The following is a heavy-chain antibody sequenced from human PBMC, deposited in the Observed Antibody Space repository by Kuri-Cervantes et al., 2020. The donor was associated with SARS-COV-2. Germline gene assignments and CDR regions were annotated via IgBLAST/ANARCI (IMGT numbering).Heavy chain of an antibody. D-gene: IGHD3-3*01. CDR2: INSDGSST. CDR3: ARRLEYDFWSGPLDAFDI. V-gene: IGHV3-74*01. J-gene: IGHJ3*02. Sequence: GGSLRLSCAASGFTFSSYWMHWVRQAPGKGLVWVSRINSDGSSTSYADSVKGRFTISRDNAKNSLFLQMNSLRAEDTAVYYCARRLEYDFWSGPLDAFDIWGQGTVVTVSS. CDR1: GFTFSSYW.